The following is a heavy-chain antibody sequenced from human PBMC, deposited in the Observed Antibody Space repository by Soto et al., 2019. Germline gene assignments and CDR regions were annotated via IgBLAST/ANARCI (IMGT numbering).Heavy chain of an antibody. Sequence: GDSLKISCKGSGYSFTSYWIGWVRQMPGKGLEWMGIIYPGDSDTRYSPSFQGQVTISADKSISTAYLQWSSLKASDTAMYSCAVVAVAGEGAFDYWGQGGLVNVSP. J-gene: IGHJ4*02. CDR3: AVVAVAGEGAFDY. V-gene: IGHV5-51*01. D-gene: IGHD6-19*01. CDR2: IYPGDSDT. CDR1: GYSFTSYW.